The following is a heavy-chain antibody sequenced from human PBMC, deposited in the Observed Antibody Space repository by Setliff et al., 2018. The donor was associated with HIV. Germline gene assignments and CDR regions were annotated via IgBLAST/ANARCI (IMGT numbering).Heavy chain of an antibody. Sequence: PSETLSLTCSVSGYSISNGYYWGWFRQSPGKGLEWIATIYQTGSIYYNPSLRNRVTLLLDMSKNQFSLKLSSATAADTAVYYCARQAWHSGRNGYFVDYWGQGMLVTVSS. V-gene: IGHV4-38-2*02. D-gene: IGHD3-22*01. CDR1: GYSISNGYY. CDR2: IYQTGSI. CDR3: ARQAWHSGRNGYFVDY. J-gene: IGHJ4*02.